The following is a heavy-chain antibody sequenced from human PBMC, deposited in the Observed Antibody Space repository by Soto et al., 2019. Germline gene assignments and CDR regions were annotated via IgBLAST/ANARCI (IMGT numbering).Heavy chain of an antibody. J-gene: IGHJ5*02. CDR1: KFTFSRYW. Sequence: EVQLVESGGGLVQPGGSLRLSCAASKFTFSRYWMHWVRQTPGKGLMWVSRINTDGSRTTYADSVKGRFTISRDNAKNTVFLDINSLRGDDTAVYYCSRVASGSYDWFDPWGQGTLVTVSS. D-gene: IGHD1-26*01. CDR2: INTDGSRT. V-gene: IGHV3-74*03. CDR3: SRVASGSYDWFDP.